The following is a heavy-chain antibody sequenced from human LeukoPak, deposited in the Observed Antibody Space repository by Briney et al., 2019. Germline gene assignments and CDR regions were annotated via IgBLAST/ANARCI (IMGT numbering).Heavy chain of an antibody. CDR1: GGSISSSNYY. J-gene: IGHJ4*02. V-gene: IGHV4-39*01. CDR3: ASPSSSSSTYDY. CDR2: IYHSGST. D-gene: IGHD6-6*01. Sequence: PSETLSLTCTVSGGSISSSNYYWGWIRQPPGKGLEWIGSIYHSGSTYYNPSLKSRVTISVYTSKNQFSLKLSSVTAADTAVYYCASPSSSSSTYDYWGQGTLVTVSS.